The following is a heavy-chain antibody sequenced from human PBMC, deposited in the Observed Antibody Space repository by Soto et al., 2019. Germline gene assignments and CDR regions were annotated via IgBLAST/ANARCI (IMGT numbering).Heavy chain of an antibody. CDR1: GGSIRSYY. CDR2: IYYSGIT. D-gene: IGHD1-26*01. V-gene: IGHV4-59*01. CDR3: ARRYGGNFDY. J-gene: IGHJ4*02. Sequence: QVQLQESGPGLVKPSETLSLTCTVSGGSIRSYYWSWIRQPPGQGLEWIGYIYYSGITNYNPSLKSRVTISVDTSENQFSLKLSSVTAADTAVYYCARRYGGNFDYWGQGTLVTVSS.